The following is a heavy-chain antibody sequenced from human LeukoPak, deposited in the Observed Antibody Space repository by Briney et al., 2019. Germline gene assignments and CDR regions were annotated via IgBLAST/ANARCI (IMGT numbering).Heavy chain of an antibody. Sequence: GGSLRLSCAASGFTFNSYVMSWVRQAPGKGLEWVSAINGGGGNTYYADSVKGRFTISRDNSKNMVYLQMNSLRADDTAIYYCARNQQLGGHSYYYYGMDVWGQGTTVTVSS. J-gene: IGHJ6*02. D-gene: IGHD3-16*01. CDR1: GFTFNSYV. V-gene: IGHV3-23*01. CDR2: INGGGGNT. CDR3: ARNQQLGGHSYYYYGMDV.